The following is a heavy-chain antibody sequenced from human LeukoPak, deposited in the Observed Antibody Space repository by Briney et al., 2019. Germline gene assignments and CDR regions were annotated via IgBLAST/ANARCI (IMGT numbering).Heavy chain of an antibody. D-gene: IGHD3-22*01. Sequence: SETLSLTCTVSGDSISSYYWSWIRQPPGKGLEWIGYIYYTGNTNYNPTLKSRGTISIDMSKNQFSLKLSSVTAADTAVYYCARVGYFDGVVGNLDYWGQGTLVTVSS. CDR1: GDSISSYY. J-gene: IGHJ4*02. CDR2: IYYTGNT. CDR3: ARVGYFDGVVGNLDY. V-gene: IGHV4-59*01.